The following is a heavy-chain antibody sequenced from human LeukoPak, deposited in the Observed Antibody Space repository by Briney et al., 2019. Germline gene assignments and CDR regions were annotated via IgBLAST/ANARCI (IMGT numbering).Heavy chain of an antibody. D-gene: IGHD2-2*01. CDR2: INHSGST. V-gene: IGHV4-34*01. CDR1: GGSFSGYY. CDR3: ARGLCSSTSCYLWNRRSWFDP. J-gene: IGHJ5*02. Sequence: PSETLSLTCAVYGGSFSGYYWSWIRQPPGKGLEWIGEINHSGSTNYNPSLKSRVTISVDTSKNQFSLKLSSVTAADTAVYYCARGLCSSTSCYLWNRRSWFDPWGQGTLVTVSS.